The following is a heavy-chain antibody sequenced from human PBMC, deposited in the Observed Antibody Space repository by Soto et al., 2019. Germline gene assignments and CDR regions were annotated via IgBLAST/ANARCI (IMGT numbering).Heavy chain of an antibody. V-gene: IGHV1-18*01. CDR3: ARDTAMALPDA. J-gene: IGHJ4*02. CDR2: INPYNGNT. Sequence: QVQLVQSGTEVQKPGASVKVTCKASGYTFTSYAISWVRQAPGQGLEWMGWINPYNGNTNYAQKLQGRVTMTTDTPTSTAYMELRSLRSDDTAVYYCARDTAMALPDAWGQGTLVTVSS. D-gene: IGHD5-18*01. CDR1: GYTFTSYA.